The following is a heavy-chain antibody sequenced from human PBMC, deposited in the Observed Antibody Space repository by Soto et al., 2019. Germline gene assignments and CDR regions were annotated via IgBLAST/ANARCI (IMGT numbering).Heavy chain of an antibody. CDR2: IYYSGST. V-gene: IGHV4-31*03. Sequence: SETLSLTCTVSGGSISSGGYYWSWIRQHPGKGLEWIGYIYYSGSTYYNPSLKSRVTISVDTSKNQFSLKLSSVTAADTAVYYCARGARVSSDDLYYGMDVWGQGTTVTVSS. D-gene: IGHD6-13*01. J-gene: IGHJ6*02. CDR1: GGSISSGGYY. CDR3: ARGARVSSDDLYYGMDV.